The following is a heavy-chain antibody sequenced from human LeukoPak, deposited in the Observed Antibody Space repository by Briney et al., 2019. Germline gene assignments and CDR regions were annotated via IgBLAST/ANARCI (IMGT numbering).Heavy chain of an antibody. CDR2: ISAYNGNT. D-gene: IGHD3-3*01. CDR1: GYTFTSCG. CDR3: ARVSVGVTIFGVVIISSVDV. J-gene: IGHJ6*04. Sequence: GASVKVSCKASGYTFTSCGISWVRQAPGQGLEWMGWISAYNGNTNYAQKLQGRVTMTTDTSTSTAYMELRSLRSDDTAVYYCARVSVGVTIFGVVIISSVDVWGKGTTVTVSS. V-gene: IGHV1-18*01.